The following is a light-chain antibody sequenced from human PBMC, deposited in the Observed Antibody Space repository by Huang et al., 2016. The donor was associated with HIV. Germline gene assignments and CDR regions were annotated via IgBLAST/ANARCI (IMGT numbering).Light chain of an antibody. V-gene: IGKV1-5*01. CDR2: DAS. CDR3: QQYDTSPLT. Sequence: DIQMTQSPSTLSASVGDRVHLTCRASQSISSRLAWYQQKPGRAPKLLIYDASSLQSGVPSRFSGSGSGTEFTLTITSLQPENFATYYCQQYDTSPLTFGGGTKVEIK. J-gene: IGKJ4*01. CDR1: QSISSR.